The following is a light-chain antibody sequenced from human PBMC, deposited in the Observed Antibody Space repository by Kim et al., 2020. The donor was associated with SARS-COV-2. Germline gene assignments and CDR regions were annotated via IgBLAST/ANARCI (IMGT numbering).Light chain of an antibody. V-gene: IGKV1D-12*01. Sequence: ASVGDRVTITCRASQAVGSWLAWYQQKPGRAPKRLIYAASSLQSGVPSRFSGSGSGTNFTLTVTSLQPEDFATYYCQKTNSFPLTFGGGTKVDIK. J-gene: IGKJ4*01. CDR1: QAVGSW. CDR3: QKTNSFPLT. CDR2: AAS.